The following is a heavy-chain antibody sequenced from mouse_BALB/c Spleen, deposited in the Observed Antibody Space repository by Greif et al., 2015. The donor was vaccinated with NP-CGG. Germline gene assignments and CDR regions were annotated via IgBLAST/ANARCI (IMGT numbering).Heavy chain of an antibody. V-gene: IGHV5-6-5*01. CDR3: ARGRGYYAYYFDY. CDR2: ISSGGST. CDR1: GFTFSSYA. J-gene: IGHJ2*01. D-gene: IGHD2-3*01. Sequence: EVKLVESGGGLVKPGGSLKLSCAAPGFTFSSYAMSWVRQTPEKRLEWVASISSGGSTYYPDSVKGRFTISRDNARNILYLQMSSLRSEDTAMYYCARGRGYYAYYFDYWGQGTTLTVSS.